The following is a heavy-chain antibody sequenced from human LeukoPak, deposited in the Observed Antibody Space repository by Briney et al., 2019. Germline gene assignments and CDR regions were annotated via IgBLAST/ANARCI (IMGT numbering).Heavy chain of an antibody. V-gene: IGHV4-4*09. CDR1: GGSISSYY. J-gene: IGHJ4*02. CDR3: ARHPYDFWSGYYFDY. Sequence: SETLSLTCAVSGGSISSYYWSWIRQPPGKGLEWIGYIYTSGSTNYNPSLKSRVTISVDTSKNQFSLKLSSVTAADTAVYYCARHPYDFWSGYYFDYWGQGTLVTVSS. CDR2: IYTSGST. D-gene: IGHD3-3*01.